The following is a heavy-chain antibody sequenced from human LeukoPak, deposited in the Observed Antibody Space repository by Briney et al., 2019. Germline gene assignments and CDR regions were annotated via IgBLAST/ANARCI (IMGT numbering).Heavy chain of an antibody. CDR3: ATEGSGTERVFGFDY. CDR1: GGTFSSYA. CDR2: IIPIFGTA. D-gene: IGHD3-10*01. Sequence: GASVKVSCKASGGTFSSYAISWVRQAPGQGLEWMGGIIPIFGTANYAQKFQGRVTITADESTSTAYMELSSLRSEDTAVYYCATEGSGTERVFGFDYWGQGTLVTVSS. V-gene: IGHV1-69*13. J-gene: IGHJ4*02.